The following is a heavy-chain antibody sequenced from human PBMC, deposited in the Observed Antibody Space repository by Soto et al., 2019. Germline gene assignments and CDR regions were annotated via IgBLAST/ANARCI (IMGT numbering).Heavy chain of an antibody. Sequence: QVQLVESGGGVVQPGRSLRLSCAASGFTFSRYGMHWVRQAPGKGLEWVAVLWYDGSNKYYADSVKGRFTSSRDNSKDTLYLQMNSRSAEDTAVYYCARGYGWFDPGGQGTLVTVSS. D-gene: IGHD6-13*01. V-gene: IGHV3-33*01. CDR3: ARGYGWFDP. CDR1: GFTFSRYG. J-gene: IGHJ5*02. CDR2: LWYDGSNK.